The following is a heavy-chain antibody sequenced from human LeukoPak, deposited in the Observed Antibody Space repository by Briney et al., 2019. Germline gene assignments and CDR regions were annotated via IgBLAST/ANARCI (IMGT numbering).Heavy chain of an antibody. J-gene: IGHJ4*02. V-gene: IGHV4-59*12. CDR1: GGSISSYY. D-gene: IGHD4-17*01. Sequence: PSETLSLTCTVSGGSISSYYWSWIRQPPGKGPEWIGYIYYSGSTNYNPSLKSRVTISVDTSKNQFSLKLSSVTAADTAVYYCARANGDDDYWGQGTLVTVSS. CDR3: ARANGDDDY. CDR2: IYYSGST.